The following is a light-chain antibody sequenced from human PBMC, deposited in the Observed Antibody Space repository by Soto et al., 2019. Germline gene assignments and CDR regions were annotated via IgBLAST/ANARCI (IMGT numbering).Light chain of an antibody. Sequence: EIVLTQSPGTLSLSPGERATLSCRASQSVGSNYLAWYQQKPGQAPRVLIFAASSRVAGIPDRFSGSGSGSDFTLTISRLEPEDSAVYYCQQYGTTPWTFGQGTKVEIK. V-gene: IGKV3-20*01. CDR2: AAS. J-gene: IGKJ1*01. CDR3: QQYGTTPWT. CDR1: QSVGSNY.